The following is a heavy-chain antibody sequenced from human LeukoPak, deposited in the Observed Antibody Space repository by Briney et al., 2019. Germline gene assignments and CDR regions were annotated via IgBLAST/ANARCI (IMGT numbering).Heavy chain of an antibody. CDR1: VFTFSSYT. Sequence: YPGGSLRLSCAGSVFTFSSYTMNGARQAPGKGLEWVSGISGSGGSTYYADSVKGRFSISRDDSKNTLSLQMNSLRVGDTAVYYVAKIPDVAGTGRFDYWGQGTLVTVSS. J-gene: IGHJ4*02. CDR2: ISGSGGST. D-gene: IGHD3-10*01. V-gene: IGHV3-23*01. CDR3: AKIPDVAGTGRFDY.